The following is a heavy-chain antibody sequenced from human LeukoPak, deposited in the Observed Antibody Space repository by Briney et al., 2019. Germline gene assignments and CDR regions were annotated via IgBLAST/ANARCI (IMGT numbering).Heavy chain of an antibody. J-gene: IGHJ4*02. CDR2: ISGNSSTI. D-gene: IGHD5-24*01. V-gene: IGHV3-48*01. Sequence: GGSLRLSCAASGFTFSSYCMTWVRQAPGKGLEWVSYISGNSSTIYYADSVKGRFTISRDNAKNSLYLQMNSLRAEDTAVYYCAREGDGYNSPIDYWGQGTLVTVSS. CDR3: AREGDGYNSPIDY. CDR1: GFTFSSYC.